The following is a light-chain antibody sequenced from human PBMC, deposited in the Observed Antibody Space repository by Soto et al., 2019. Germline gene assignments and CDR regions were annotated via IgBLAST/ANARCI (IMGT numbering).Light chain of an antibody. Sequence: DIQMTQSPSTLSASVGDRVTITCRASQSISSWLAWYQQKPGKAPRLLIYDASTLESGVPSRFSGSGSGTEFTLTISSLQPDDFATYYCQQYYSYSGPFGQGTKVDI. CDR3: QQYYSYSGP. J-gene: IGKJ1*01. CDR1: QSISSW. CDR2: DAS. V-gene: IGKV1-5*01.